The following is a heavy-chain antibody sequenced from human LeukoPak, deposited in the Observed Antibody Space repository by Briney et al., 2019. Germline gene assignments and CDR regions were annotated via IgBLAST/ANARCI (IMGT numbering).Heavy chain of an antibody. D-gene: IGHD3-22*01. CDR2: IYPGDSDT. CDR1: GYSFTNSW. V-gene: IGHV5-51*01. CDR3: ASAGDTSDYFYFSAFGI. Sequence: GESLKISCQGSGYSFTNSWIGWVRQMPGKGLEWMGIIYPGDSDTTYSPSFQGQVTISADKSISTAYLQWSSLKASDTAMYYCASAGDTSDYFYFSAFGIWGQGTMVTVSS. J-gene: IGHJ3*02.